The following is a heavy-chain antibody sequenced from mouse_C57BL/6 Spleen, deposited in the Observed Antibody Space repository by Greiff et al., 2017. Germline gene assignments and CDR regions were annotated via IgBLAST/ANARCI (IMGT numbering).Heavy chain of an antibody. CDR2: INPSSGYT. V-gene: IGHV1-4*01. Sequence: VHLVESGAELARPGASVKMSCKASGYTFTSYTMHWVKQRPGQGLEWIGYINPSSGYTKYNQKFKDKATLTADKSSSTAYMQLSSLTSEDSAVYYCARRGGTVVFDYWGQGTTLTVSS. J-gene: IGHJ2*01. CDR3: ARRGGTVVFDY. D-gene: IGHD1-1*01. CDR1: GYTFTSYT.